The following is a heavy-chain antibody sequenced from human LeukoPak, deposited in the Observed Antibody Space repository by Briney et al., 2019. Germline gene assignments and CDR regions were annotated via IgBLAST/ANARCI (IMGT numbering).Heavy chain of an antibody. CDR2: ISYDGSNK. V-gene: IGHV3-30-3*01. Sequence: PGRSLRFSCAASGFTFSSYAMHWVRQAPGKGLEWVAVISYDGSNKYYADSVKGRFTISRDNSKNTLYLQMNSLRAEDTAVYYCARDPYSGSYSGRGYFDYWGQGTLVTVSS. D-gene: IGHD1-26*01. CDR3: ARDPYSGSYSGRGYFDY. J-gene: IGHJ4*02. CDR1: GFTFSSYA.